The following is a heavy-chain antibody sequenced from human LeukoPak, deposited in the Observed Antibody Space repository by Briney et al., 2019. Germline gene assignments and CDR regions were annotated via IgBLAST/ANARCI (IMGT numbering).Heavy chain of an antibody. CDR3: ARGSAQLDYGDNGDYFDY. J-gene: IGHJ4*02. CDR1: GFTFSIYG. Sequence: GRSLRLSCAASGFTFSIYGMHWVRQAPGKGLEWVAVIGSDVSNRYYADSVKGRFTISRDNSKNTLYLQMNSLRAEDTAVYYCARGSAQLDYGDNGDYFDYWGQGTLVTVSS. V-gene: IGHV3-33*01. D-gene: IGHD4-17*01. CDR2: IGSDVSNR.